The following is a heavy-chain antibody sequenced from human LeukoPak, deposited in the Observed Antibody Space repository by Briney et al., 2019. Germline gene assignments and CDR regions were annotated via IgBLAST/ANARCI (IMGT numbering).Heavy chain of an antibody. D-gene: IGHD3-9*01. V-gene: IGHV4-39*02. J-gene: IGHJ4*02. CDR2: IYYTGST. CDR3: SSGSYDILTGYSTLGEF. Sequence: SETLSLTCTVSGGSISGSSYYWGWIRHPPGKGLEWNGSIYYTGSTYYNPTLKSRISIVLDTSKNHISLKLSSVTAADTAVYYCSSGSYDILTGYSTLGEFWGQGTLVTVSS. CDR1: GGSISGSSYY.